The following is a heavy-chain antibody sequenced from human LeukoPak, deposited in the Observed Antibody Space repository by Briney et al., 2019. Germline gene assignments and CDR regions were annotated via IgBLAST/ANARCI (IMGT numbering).Heavy chain of an antibody. D-gene: IGHD3-9*01. V-gene: IGHV3-21*01. CDR1: GFTFNTYT. Sequence: TGGSLRLSCAASGFTFNTYTMNWVRQAPGKGLEWVSSITASSTAIYSADSVKGRFTISRDNAKNFLYLQMNSLRAEDTAVYYCARTYYDILTGYNPYFDYWGQGILVTVSS. J-gene: IGHJ4*02. CDR2: ITASSTAI. CDR3: ARTYYDILTGYNPYFDY.